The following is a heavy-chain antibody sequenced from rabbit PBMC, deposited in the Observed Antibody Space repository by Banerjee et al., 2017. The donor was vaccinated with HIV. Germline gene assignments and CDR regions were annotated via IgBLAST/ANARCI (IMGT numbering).Heavy chain of an antibody. CDR3: ARDSGTYDYIDVYFNL. D-gene: IGHD6-1*01. CDR2: MYTGNGKN. J-gene: IGHJ4*01. Sequence: QEQLVESGGGLVKPEGSLTLICTASGFSFSSGYDMCWVRQAPGKGLEWIGCMYTGNGKNYYASWAKGRFTISKPSSTTVTLQMTSLTAADTATYFCARDSGTYDYIDVYFNLWGPGTLVTVS. CDR1: GFSFSSGYD. V-gene: IGHV1S45*01.